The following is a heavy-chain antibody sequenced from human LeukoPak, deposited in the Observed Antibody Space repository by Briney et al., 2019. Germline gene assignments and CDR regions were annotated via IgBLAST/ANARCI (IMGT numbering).Heavy chain of an antibody. V-gene: IGHV3-30-3*01. J-gene: IGHJ4*02. Sequence: GRSLRLSCAASGFTFSSYDMHWVRQAPGKGLEWVAVISYDGSNKYYADSVKGRFTISRDNSKNTLYLQMNSLRAEDTAVYYCAREGDGYNSHVDYWGQGTLVTVSS. D-gene: IGHD5-24*01. CDR2: ISYDGSNK. CDR1: GFTFSSYD. CDR3: AREGDGYNSHVDY.